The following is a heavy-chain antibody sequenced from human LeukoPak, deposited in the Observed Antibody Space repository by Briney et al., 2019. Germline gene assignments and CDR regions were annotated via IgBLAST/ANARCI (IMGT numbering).Heavy chain of an antibody. CDR3: ARRGIVVVPDAIDWFDP. CDR2: ISSSGSTI. Sequence: GGSLRLSCAASGFTFSSYSMNWVRQAPGKGLEWVSYISSSGSTIYYADSVKGRFTISRDNAKNSLYLQMNSLRAEDTAVYYCARRGIVVVPDAIDWFDPWGQGTLVTVSS. J-gene: IGHJ5*02. CDR1: GFTFSSYS. D-gene: IGHD2-2*02. V-gene: IGHV3-48*04.